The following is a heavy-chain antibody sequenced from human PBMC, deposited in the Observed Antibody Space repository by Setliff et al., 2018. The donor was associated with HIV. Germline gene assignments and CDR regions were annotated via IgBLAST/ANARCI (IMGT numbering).Heavy chain of an antibody. CDR3: AGSRGYFVQAD. CDR1: GFTFSNYW. CDR2: IKTDGSEK. Sequence: HPGGSLRLSCAASGFTFSNYWMSWVRQAPGKGPEWVANIKTDGSEKYYVDSVKGRFTISRDNAKNSLYLQMNSLRVEDTAVYFCAGSRGYFVQADWGQGTLVTVSS. D-gene: IGHD3-22*01. J-gene: IGHJ4*02. V-gene: IGHV3-7*01.